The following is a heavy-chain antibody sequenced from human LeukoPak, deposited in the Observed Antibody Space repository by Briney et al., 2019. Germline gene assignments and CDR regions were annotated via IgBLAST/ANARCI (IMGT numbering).Heavy chain of an antibody. CDR3: ARGRGGTLSFDY. V-gene: IGHV4-4*07. CDR2: IYTSGNT. D-gene: IGHD4-23*01. Sequence: TSETLSLTCTVSGGSINSYYWSWIRQPAGKGLEWIGRIYTSGNTNYNPSLKSRVTMSVDTSKKQFSLKLSSVTAADTAVYYCARGRGGTLSFDYWGQGTLVTVSS. J-gene: IGHJ4*02. CDR1: GGSINSYY.